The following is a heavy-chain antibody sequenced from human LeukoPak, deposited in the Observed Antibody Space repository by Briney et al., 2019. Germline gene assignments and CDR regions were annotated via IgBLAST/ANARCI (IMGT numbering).Heavy chain of an antibody. D-gene: IGHD3-10*01. CDR3: ARDYATMVRGYYYYYMDV. CDR2: IYTSGST. CDR1: GGSISRGSYY. V-gene: IGHV4-61*02. Sequence: SETLSLTCTVSGGSISRGSYYWSWIRQPAGKGLEWIGRIYTSGSTNYNPSLKSRVTISVDTSKNQFSLKLSSVTAADTAVYYCARDYATMVRGYYYYYMDVWGKGTTVTISS. J-gene: IGHJ6*03.